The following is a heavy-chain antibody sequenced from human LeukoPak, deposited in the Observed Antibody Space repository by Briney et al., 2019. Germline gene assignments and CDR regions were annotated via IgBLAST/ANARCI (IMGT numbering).Heavy chain of an antibody. CDR2: IYYTGRT. CDR1: GGSLSRHY. J-gene: IGHJ3*01. CDR3: ARLLDNDNSGDPDTFDV. V-gene: IGHV4-59*11. D-gene: IGHD3-22*01. Sequence: SETLSLTCGVSGGSLSRHYWSWIRQPPRKGLEWIGFIYYTGRTRYKPSLQSRVTISVGTSENKFSLKLTSVTAADTAVYYCARLLDNDNSGDPDTFDVWGQGTVVTVSS.